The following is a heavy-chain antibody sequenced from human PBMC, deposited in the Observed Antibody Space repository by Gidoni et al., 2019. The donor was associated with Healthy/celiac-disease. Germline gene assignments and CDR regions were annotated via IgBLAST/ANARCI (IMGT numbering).Heavy chain of an antibody. V-gene: IGHV1-18*01. D-gene: IGHD4-17*01. CDR1: GSTFTSYG. Sequence: QVQLVQSGAEVKKPGASVKVSCKASGSTFTSYGISWVRQAPGQGLEWMGWISAYNGNTNYAQKLQGRVTMTTDTSTSTAYMELRSLRSDDTAVYYCARDYGDYGMYYYYYMDVWGKGTTVTVSS. CDR3: ARDYGDYGMYYYYYMDV. CDR2: ISAYNGNT. J-gene: IGHJ6*03.